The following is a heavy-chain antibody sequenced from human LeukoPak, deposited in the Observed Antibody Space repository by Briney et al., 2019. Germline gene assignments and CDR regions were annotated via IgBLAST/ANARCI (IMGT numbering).Heavy chain of an antibody. D-gene: IGHD2-21*02. J-gene: IGHJ3*02. CDR1: GGTFSSYA. V-gene: IGHV1-69*13. CDR2: IIPIFGTA. CDR3: ARGPLHIVVVTASSSAFDI. Sequence: GASVKVSCKASGGTFSSYAISWVRQAPGQGLEWMGGIIPIFGTANYAQKFQGRVTITADESTSTAYMELSSLRSEDTAVYYCARGPLHIVVVTASSSAFDIWGQGTMVTVSS.